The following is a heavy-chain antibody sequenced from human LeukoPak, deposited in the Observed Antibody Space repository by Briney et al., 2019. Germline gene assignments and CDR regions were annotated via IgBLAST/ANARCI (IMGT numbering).Heavy chain of an antibody. J-gene: IGHJ6*03. Sequence: SETLSLTCAVSGGSISSSNWWSWVRQPPGKGLEWIGEIYHSGSTNFNPSLKTRVTISVDKSKKHFSLKMTSVTAADTAVYYCARAGELRYMDVWGKGTAVTVSS. CDR3: ARAGELRYMDV. V-gene: IGHV4-4*02. CDR2: IYHSGST. CDR1: GGSISSSNW. D-gene: IGHD3-16*01.